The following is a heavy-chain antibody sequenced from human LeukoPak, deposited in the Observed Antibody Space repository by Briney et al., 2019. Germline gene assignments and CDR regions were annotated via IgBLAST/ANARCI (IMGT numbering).Heavy chain of an antibody. D-gene: IGHD2-2*03. Sequence: GGPLTLSCAASGFTFSDYYMSWIRQATGKGLEWVSYISSSGSTIYYADSVKGRFTISRDNAKNSLYLQMNSLRAEGTAVYYCASVGGYCSSTSCFNNYYYMDVWGKGTTVTVSS. CDR1: GFTFSDYY. CDR3: ASVGGYCSSTSCFNNYYYMDV. J-gene: IGHJ6*03. CDR2: ISSSGSTI. V-gene: IGHV3-11*01.